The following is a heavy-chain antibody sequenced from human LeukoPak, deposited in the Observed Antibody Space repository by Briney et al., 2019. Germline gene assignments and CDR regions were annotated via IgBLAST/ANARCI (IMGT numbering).Heavy chain of an antibody. CDR3: ATLSHYDSSDYYYPRHAFDI. D-gene: IGHD3-22*01. CDR2: IIPIFGTA. Sequence: GASVKVSCKASGGTFSSYAISWVRQAPGQGLEWMGGIIPIFGTANYAQKFQGRVTITTDESTSTAYMELSSLRSEDTAVYYCATLSHYDSSDYYYPRHAFDIWGQGTMVTVSS. J-gene: IGHJ3*02. CDR1: GGTFSSYA. V-gene: IGHV1-69*05.